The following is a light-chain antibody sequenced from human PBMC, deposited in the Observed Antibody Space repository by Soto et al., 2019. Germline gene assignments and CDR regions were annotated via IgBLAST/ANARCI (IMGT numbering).Light chain of an antibody. Sequence: EIGLTQSPGTLSLSPGEGATLSCRASQSVSSSYLAWYQQKPGQAPRLLIYGTSTRANGIPDRFSGSGSGTDFTITISNLAPEDFAVYYCQQYGISHTFGQGTKVEIK. CDR2: GTS. V-gene: IGKV3-20*01. CDR3: QQYGISHT. J-gene: IGKJ1*01. CDR1: QSVSSSY.